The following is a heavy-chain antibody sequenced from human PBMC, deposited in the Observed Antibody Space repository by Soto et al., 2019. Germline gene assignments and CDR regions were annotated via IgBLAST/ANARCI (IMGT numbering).Heavy chain of an antibody. CDR2: IIPIFGTA. J-gene: IGHJ6*02. D-gene: IGHD2-15*01. CDR1: GGTFSSYA. Sequence: ASVKVSCKASGGTFSSYAISWVLQAPGQGLEWMGGIIPIFGTANYVQKFQGRVTITADKSTSTAYMELSSLRSEDTAVYYCARICSGGSCYSDYYYYYGMDVWGQGTTVTVSS. CDR3: ARICSGGSCYSDYYYYYGMDV. V-gene: IGHV1-69*06.